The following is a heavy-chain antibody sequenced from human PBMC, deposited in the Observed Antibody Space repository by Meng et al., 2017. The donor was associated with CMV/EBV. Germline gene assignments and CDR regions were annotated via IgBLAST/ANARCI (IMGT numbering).Heavy chain of an antibody. CDR3: ARAGGYSSSWYFDY. CDR1: GDSVSSNSAA. V-gene: IGHV6-1*01. Sequence: SETLSLTCAISGDSVSSNSAAWNWSRQSPSRGLEWLGRTYYRSKWYNDYAVSVKSRITINPDTSKNQFALQLNSVTPEDTAVYYCARAGGYSSSWYFDYWGQGTLVTVSS. CDR2: TYYRSKWYN. J-gene: IGHJ4*02. D-gene: IGHD6-13*01.